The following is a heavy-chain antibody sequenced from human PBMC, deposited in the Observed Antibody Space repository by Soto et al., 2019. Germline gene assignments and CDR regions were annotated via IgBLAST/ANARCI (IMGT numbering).Heavy chain of an antibody. CDR1: GYTFTGYY. J-gene: IGHJ4*02. CDR3: ARSPIARENTFDY. D-gene: IGHD1-26*01. Sequence: ASVKVSCKASGYTFTGYYMHWVRQAPGQGLEWMGWINPNSGGTNYAQKFQGWVTMTRDTSISTAYMELSRLRSDDTAVYYCARSPIARENTFDYWGQGTLVTVSS. V-gene: IGHV1-2*04. CDR2: INPNSGGT.